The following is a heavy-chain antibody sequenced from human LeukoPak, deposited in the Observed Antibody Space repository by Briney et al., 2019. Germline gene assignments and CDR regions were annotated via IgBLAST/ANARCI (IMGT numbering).Heavy chain of an antibody. CDR1: GGSISPYY. CDR2: IYYSGTT. Sequence: SETLSLTCTVSGGSISPYYWSWIRQPPGKGLEWIGYIYYSGTTNYNPSLKSRATISVDTSKNQFSLKLISVTAADTAVYYCARDLKIGYNSGWYSFDYWGQGILVTVSS. J-gene: IGHJ4*02. D-gene: IGHD6-19*01. CDR3: ARDLKIGYNSGWYSFDY. V-gene: IGHV4-59*01.